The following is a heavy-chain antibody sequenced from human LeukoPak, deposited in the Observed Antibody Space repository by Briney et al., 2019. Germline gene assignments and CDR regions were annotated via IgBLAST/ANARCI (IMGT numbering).Heavy chain of an antibody. CDR3: ARERNMGGRQLADY. J-gene: IGHJ4*02. CDR2: TYNGNT. Sequence: ASVKVSCKASGGTFSSYAISWVRQAPGQGLEWMGWTYNGNTKYAQKLQGRVTMTTDTSTNTAYMDLRSLRSDDTAVYYCARERNMGGRQLADYWGQGTLVTVSS. V-gene: IGHV1-18*01. CDR1: GGTFSSYA. D-gene: IGHD6-13*01.